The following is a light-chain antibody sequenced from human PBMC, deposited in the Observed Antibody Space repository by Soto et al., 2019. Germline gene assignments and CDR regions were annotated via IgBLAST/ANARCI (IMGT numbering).Light chain of an antibody. V-gene: IGLV1-44*01. Sequence: QSVLTQPPSASGTPGQRITISCSGSSSNIGSNTVNWYQQLPGTAPKLLIYSNNQRPSGVPDRFSGSKSGTSASLAISGLQSDDEADYYCSSYTGTSTWVFGGGTKLTVL. CDR3: SSYTGTSTWV. J-gene: IGLJ3*02. CDR1: SSNIGSNT. CDR2: SNN.